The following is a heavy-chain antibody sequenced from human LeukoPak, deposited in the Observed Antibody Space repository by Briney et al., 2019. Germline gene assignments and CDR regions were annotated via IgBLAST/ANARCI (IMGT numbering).Heavy chain of an antibody. D-gene: IGHD4-23*01. Sequence: GGSLRLSCAASGFTFSSYAMSWVRQAPGKGLEWVSAISGSGGSTYYADSVKGRFTISRDNSKNTLYLQMNSLRAEDTAVYYCARRVSTTVVLTAGYYYYMDVWGKGTTVTVSS. J-gene: IGHJ6*03. CDR2: ISGSGGST. V-gene: IGHV3-23*01. CDR1: GFTFSSYA. CDR3: ARRVSTTVVLTAGYYYYMDV.